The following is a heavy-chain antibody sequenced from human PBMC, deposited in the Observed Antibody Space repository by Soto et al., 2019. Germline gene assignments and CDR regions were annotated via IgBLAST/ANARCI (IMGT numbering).Heavy chain of an antibody. CDR1: GGSISSYY. CDR2: IYYSGST. D-gene: IGHD2-2*01. CDR3: ARVVVVPAAVGGNWFDP. V-gene: IGHV4-59*01. J-gene: IGHJ5*02. Sequence: QVQLQESGPGLVKPSETLSLTCTVSGGSISSYYWSWIRQPPGKGLEWIGYIYYSGSTNYNPSLKSRVTISVDTSKNQCSLKLSSVTAADTAVYYCARVVVVPAAVGGNWFDPWGQGTLVTVSS.